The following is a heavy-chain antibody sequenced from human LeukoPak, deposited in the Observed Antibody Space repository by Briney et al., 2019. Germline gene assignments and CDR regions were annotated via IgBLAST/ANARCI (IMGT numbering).Heavy chain of an antibody. J-gene: IGHJ4*02. D-gene: IGHD3-10*01. V-gene: IGHV3-11*01. CDR1: GFTFSDYY. Sequence: GGSLRLSCAASGFTFSDYYMNWIRQAPGKGLEWVSYISSSGSTIYYADSVKGRFTVSRDNAKNSLYLQMNSLRAEDTAVYYCARVWGYGSGSYSIDYWGQGTLVTVSS. CDR3: ARVWGYGSGSYSIDY. CDR2: ISSSGSTI.